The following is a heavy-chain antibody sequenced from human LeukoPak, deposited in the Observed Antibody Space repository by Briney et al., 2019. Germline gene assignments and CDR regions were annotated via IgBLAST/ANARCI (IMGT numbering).Heavy chain of an antibody. D-gene: IGHD2-2*01. V-gene: IGHV1-69*13. J-gene: IGHJ4*02. CDR3: ARDEWGYQLLFF. Sequence: SVKVSCKASGGTFSSYAISWVRQAPGQGLEWMGGIIPIFGTANYAQKFQGRVTITADESTSTAYMELSSLRSEDTAVYYCARDEWGYQLLFFWGQGTLVTVSS. CDR2: IIPIFGTA. CDR1: GGTFSSYA.